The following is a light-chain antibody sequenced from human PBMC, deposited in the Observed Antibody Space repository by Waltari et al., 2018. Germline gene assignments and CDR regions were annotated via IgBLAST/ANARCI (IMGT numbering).Light chain of an antibody. CDR2: MVS. CDR1: QSLVHSDGNTH. CDR3: MQGTHWPYT. Sequence: DVVMTQSPLSLPVTLGQPASISCKSSQSLVHSDGNTHLNWFQQRPGQSPRRLIYMVSNRDSGVPDRVSGSGSGTDFTLKISRVEAEDVGVYYCMQGTHWPYTFGQGTKLDIK. J-gene: IGKJ2*01. V-gene: IGKV2-30*02.